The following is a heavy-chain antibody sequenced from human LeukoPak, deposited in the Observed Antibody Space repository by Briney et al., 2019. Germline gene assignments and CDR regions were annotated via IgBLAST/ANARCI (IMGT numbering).Heavy chain of an antibody. J-gene: IGHJ4*02. D-gene: IGHD2-2*01. Sequence: GSLRLSCAASGFTFSSYAMSWVRQPPGKGLEWIGSIYYSGSTYYNPSLKSRVTISVDTSKNQFSLKLSSVTAADTAVYYCHFKYCSSTSCFYYFDYWGQGTLVTVSS. CDR1: GFTFSSYA. CDR3: HFKYCSSTSCFYYFDY. CDR2: IYYSGST. V-gene: IGHV4-59*05.